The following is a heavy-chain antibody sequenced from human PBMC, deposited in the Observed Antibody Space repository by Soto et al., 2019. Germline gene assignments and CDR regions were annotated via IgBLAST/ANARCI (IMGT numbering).Heavy chain of an antibody. D-gene: IGHD2-15*01. Sequence: QVQLVQSGAEVKKPGASVKVSCKASGYTFTSYAMHWVRQAPGQRLEGMGWINAGNGNTKYSQKFQGRVTITRDTSASTVYMELSSLRSEDTAVYYCARGPGGPDAPGDYWGQGTLVTVSS. J-gene: IGHJ4*02. CDR1: GYTFTSYA. CDR2: INAGNGNT. V-gene: IGHV1-3*01. CDR3: ARGPGGPDAPGDY.